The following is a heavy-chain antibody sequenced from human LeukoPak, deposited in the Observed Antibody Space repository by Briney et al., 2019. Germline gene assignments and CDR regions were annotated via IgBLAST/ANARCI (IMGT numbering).Heavy chain of an antibody. D-gene: IGHD2-2*01. Sequence: QTGGSLRLSRAASGFTVSSNYMSWVRQAPGKGLEWVSVIYTGGGTYYADSVKGRFTISRDNSKNTLYLQMNSLRADDTAVYYCARGIVVVPVAERCLDYWGQGTLVTVSS. CDR3: ARGIVVVPVAERCLDY. CDR1: GFTVSSNY. CDR2: IYTGGGT. J-gene: IGHJ4*02. V-gene: IGHV3-66*01.